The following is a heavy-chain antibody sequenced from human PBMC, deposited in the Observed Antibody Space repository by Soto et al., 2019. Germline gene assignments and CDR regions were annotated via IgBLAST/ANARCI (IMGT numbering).Heavy chain of an antibody. CDR1: GGSISSGGYY. Sequence: QVQLQESGPGLVKPSQTLSLTCTVSGGSISSGGYYWSWIRQHPGKGLEWIGYIYYSGSTYYNPSLKSRVTIAVDTSKNQFSLKLSSVTAADTAVYYCARGGVERGYSYGYPDYWGQGTLVTVSS. J-gene: IGHJ4*02. D-gene: IGHD5-18*01. V-gene: IGHV4-31*03. CDR3: ARGGVERGYSYGYPDY. CDR2: IYYSGST.